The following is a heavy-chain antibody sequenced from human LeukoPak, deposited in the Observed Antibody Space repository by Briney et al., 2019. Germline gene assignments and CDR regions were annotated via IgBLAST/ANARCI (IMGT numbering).Heavy chain of an antibody. CDR3: ARDSLGITAVGNY. Sequence: SETLSLTCTVSGGSISSHSWSWIRQPPGKGLEWIGYMYHSGSTNYNPSLKSRVTMSLDTSKNQLSLTLRSVTAADTAIYYCARDSLGITAVGNYWGQGTLVTVSS. CDR1: GGSISSHS. D-gene: IGHD6-13*01. CDR2: MYHSGST. J-gene: IGHJ4*02. V-gene: IGHV4-59*11.